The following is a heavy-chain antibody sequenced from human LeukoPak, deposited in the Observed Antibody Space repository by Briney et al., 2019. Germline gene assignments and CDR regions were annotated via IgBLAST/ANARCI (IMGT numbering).Heavy chain of an antibody. Sequence: SETLSLTCTVSGGSISSYYWSWIRQPPGKGLEGIGYIYYSGSTNYNPSLKSRVTISVDTSKNQFSLKLSPVTAADTAVYYCARYDYGGYYYYGMDVWGQGTTVTVSS. CDR1: GGSISSYY. CDR3: ARYDYGGYYYYGMDV. V-gene: IGHV4-59*01. CDR2: IYYSGST. J-gene: IGHJ6*02. D-gene: IGHD4-23*01.